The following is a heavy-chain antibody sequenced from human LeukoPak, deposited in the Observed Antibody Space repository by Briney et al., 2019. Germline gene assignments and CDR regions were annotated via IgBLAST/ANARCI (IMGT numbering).Heavy chain of an antibody. V-gene: IGHV4-34*01. Sequence: SETLSLTCAVYGGSFSGYYWSWIRQPPGKGLEWIGEINHSGSTNYNPSLKSRVTISVDTSKNQFSLKLSSVTAADTAVYYCARYGPRGYSSGWYIGSYLDYWGQGTLVTVSS. J-gene: IGHJ4*02. CDR1: GGSFSGYY. CDR3: ARYGPRGYSSGWYIGSYLDY. D-gene: IGHD6-19*01. CDR2: INHSGST.